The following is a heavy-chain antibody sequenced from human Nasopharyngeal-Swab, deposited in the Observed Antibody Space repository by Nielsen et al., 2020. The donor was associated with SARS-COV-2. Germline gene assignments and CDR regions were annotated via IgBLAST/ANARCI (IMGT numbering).Heavy chain of an antibody. CDR1: GGSISSSSYY. CDR2: IYYSGST. D-gene: IGHD2-2*01. Sequence: SETLSLTCTVSGGSISSSSYYWGWIRQPPGKGLEWIGSIYYSGSTYYNPSLKSRVTISVDKSKNQFSLKLSSVTAADTAVYYCTRGGVPAAIRYYYYMDVWDKGTTVTVSS. CDR3: TRGGVPAAIRYYYYMDV. V-gene: IGHV4-39*07. J-gene: IGHJ6*03.